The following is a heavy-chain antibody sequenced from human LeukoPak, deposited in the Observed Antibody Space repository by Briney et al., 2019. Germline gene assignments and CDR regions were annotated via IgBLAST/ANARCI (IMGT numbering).Heavy chain of an antibody. CDR1: GVTFSSSA. J-gene: IGHJ3*02. V-gene: IGHV3-23*01. CDR3: AKEFSSAARRHAFDI. CDR2: ISGSGGST. Sequence: PGGSLRLSCAAPGVTFSSSAMSWVRQAPGKGLEWVSAISGSGGSTYYADSVKGRFTISRDNSKNTLYLQMNSLRAEDTAVYYCAKEFSSAARRHAFDIWGQGTMVTVSS. D-gene: IGHD6-6*01.